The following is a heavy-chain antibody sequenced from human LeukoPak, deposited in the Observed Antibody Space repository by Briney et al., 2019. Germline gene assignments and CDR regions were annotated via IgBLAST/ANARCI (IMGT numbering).Heavy chain of an antibody. CDR3: ASQMGGYSYGYDGMDV. J-gene: IGHJ6*02. CDR1: GFNLSSYW. Sequence: GRALRLSCAASGFNLSSYWMSWVRQAAGKGLGWVSYISSSGSTIYYADSVKGRFTISRDNAKNSLYLQMNSLRAEDTAVYYCASQMGGYSYGYDGMDVWGQGTTVTVSS. D-gene: IGHD5-18*01. V-gene: IGHV3-48*04. CDR2: ISSSGSTI.